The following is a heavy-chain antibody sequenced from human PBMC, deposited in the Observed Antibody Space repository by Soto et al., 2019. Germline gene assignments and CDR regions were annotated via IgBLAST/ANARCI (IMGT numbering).Heavy chain of an antibody. V-gene: IGHV3-7*05. CDR2: INRDGSKK. CDR3: ARDVSPGSSSLYLDAFDI. J-gene: IGHJ3*02. CDR1: GFTLSAYW. Sequence: EVQLEESGGDLVQPGGSLRRSCAASGFTLSAYWMTWVRQAPGKGLEWVANINRDGSKKSYLDSVRGRFTISRDNVGNSPYLQMDSLRADDTALYYCARDVSPGSSSLYLDAFDIWGQGTMVTVSS. D-gene: IGHD6-13*01.